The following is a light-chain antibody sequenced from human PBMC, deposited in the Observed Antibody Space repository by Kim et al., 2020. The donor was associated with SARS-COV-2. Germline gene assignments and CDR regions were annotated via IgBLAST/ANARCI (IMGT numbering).Light chain of an antibody. CDR1: QDISNY. CDR2: MAS. CDR3: QQYNYYPYS. J-gene: IGKJ2*03. Sequence: SASVGDRVTITCQASQDISNYLNWYQQKPGKAPKLLISMASSLESGVPSRFSGSGSGTEFTLTIISLQPDDFATYFCQQYNYYPYSFAQGTKLEI. V-gene: IGKV1-5*03.